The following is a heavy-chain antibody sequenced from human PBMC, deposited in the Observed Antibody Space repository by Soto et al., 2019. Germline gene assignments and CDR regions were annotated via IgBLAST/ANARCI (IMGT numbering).Heavy chain of an antibody. D-gene: IGHD6-6*01. CDR1: GGTLSSYA. CDR3: XXXXXXTWGSSSSEWVY. J-gene: IGHJ4*02. V-gene: IGHV1-69*01. CDR2: IIPIFGTA. Sequence: QVQLVQSGDEVKKPGSSVKVSCKASGGTLSSYAISWVRQAXGQXLEWXGGIIPIFGTANYAQKFQGIVTINXDESTSTAYXXXSXLRSEDTAXYXXXXXXXXTWGSSSSEWVYWGQGTLVTVAA.